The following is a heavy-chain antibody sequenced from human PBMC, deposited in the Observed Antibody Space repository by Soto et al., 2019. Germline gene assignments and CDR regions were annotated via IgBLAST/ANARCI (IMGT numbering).Heavy chain of an antibody. CDR1: GFTFSSYA. V-gene: IGHV3-30-3*01. CDR3: ARDRRLYCGGDCSPSFDY. D-gene: IGHD2-21*02. J-gene: IGHJ4*02. CDR2: ISYDGSNK. Sequence: PGGSLRLSCAACGFTFSSYAMHWVRQAPGKGLEWVAVISYDGSNKYYADSVKGRITISRDNFKNTLYLQMNSLRAEDTAVYYCARDRRLYCGGDCSPSFDYWGQGTLVTVSS.